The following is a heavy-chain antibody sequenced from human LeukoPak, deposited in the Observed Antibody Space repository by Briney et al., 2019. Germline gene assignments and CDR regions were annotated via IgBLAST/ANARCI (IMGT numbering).Heavy chain of an antibody. V-gene: IGHV3-64D*06. CDR1: GFTFSSYA. J-gene: IGHJ3*02. CDR3: VKALLGIAAARGAFDI. Sequence: GGSLRLSCSASGFTFSSYAMHWVRQAPGKGLEYVSAISSNGGSTYYADSVKGRFTISRDNSKNTLYLQMSSLRAEDTAVYYCVKALLGIAAARGAFDIWGQGTMVTVSS. D-gene: IGHD6-13*01. CDR2: ISSNGGST.